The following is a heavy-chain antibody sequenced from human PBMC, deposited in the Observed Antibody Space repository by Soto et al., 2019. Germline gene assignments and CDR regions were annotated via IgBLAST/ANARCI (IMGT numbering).Heavy chain of an antibody. D-gene: IGHD6-13*01. CDR2: VNNDGTDT. CDR1: GFTFSNYW. CDR3: ARGGLQHALDV. V-gene: IGHV3-74*03. Sequence: EVQLVESGGGLVQPGGSLRLSCAASGFTFSNYWMYWVRQAPGKGLVWVSRVNNDGTDTTHADSVKGRFTISRDNAENPLYLQMNSLRAEDTAVYYCARGGLQHALDVWDQGSTVTVSS. J-gene: IGHJ6*02.